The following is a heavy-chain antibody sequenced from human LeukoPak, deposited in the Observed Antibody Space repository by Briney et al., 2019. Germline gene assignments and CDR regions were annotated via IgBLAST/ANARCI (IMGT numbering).Heavy chain of an antibody. D-gene: IGHD3-16*01. CDR2: VNESGGT. V-gene: IGHV4-34*01. CDR3: ASMRGGYEGYFDY. Sequence: PSETLSLTCAVYIDSFSNYHWNWIRQTPAKGMEWIGEVNESGGTNISPSLRSRVILSVDTSKNQFSLKLISVTVADTAVYYCASMRGGYEGYFDYWGQGTLVTVSS. J-gene: IGHJ4*02. CDR1: IDSFSNYH.